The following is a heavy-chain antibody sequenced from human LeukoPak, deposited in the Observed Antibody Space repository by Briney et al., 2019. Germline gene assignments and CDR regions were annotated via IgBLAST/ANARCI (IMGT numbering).Heavy chain of an antibody. CDR3: ARGPYGDCAGD. CDR1: GGSISSGSYY. V-gene: IGHV4-61*02. Sequence: SETLSLTCTVSGGSISSGSYYWSWIRQPAGKGLEWIGRIYTSGSTNYNPSLKSRVTISVDTSKNQFSLKLSSVTAADTAVYYCARGPYGDCAGDWGQGTLVTVSS. J-gene: IGHJ4*02. CDR2: IYTSGST. D-gene: IGHD4-17*01.